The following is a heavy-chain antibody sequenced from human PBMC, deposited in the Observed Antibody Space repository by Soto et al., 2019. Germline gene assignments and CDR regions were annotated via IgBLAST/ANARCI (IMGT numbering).Heavy chain of an antibody. Sequence: ASETLSLTCAVSGGSIDSGAFSLSWIRQPPGKGLEWIGYFTHSGTAYSIPTLNGRLTLSVYSSQTQFSLKLTSVTAADSAFYYCARMHWAQSSLDYWGRGILVTVSS. CDR3: ARMHWAQSSLDY. V-gene: IGHV4-30-2*01. J-gene: IGHJ4*02. D-gene: IGHD6-19*01. CDR2: FTHSGTA. CDR1: GGSIDSGAFS.